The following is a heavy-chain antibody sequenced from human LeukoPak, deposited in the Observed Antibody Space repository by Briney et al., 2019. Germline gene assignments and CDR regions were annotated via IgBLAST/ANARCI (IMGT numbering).Heavy chain of an antibody. CDR1: GFTFSGYG. CDR3: AKDKEPGYYYYMDV. J-gene: IGHJ6*03. V-gene: IGHV3-23*01. D-gene: IGHD1-14*01. CDR2: ISGSGGST. Sequence: PGGSLRLSCAASGFTFSGYGMSWVRQAPGKGLEWVSAISGSGGSTYYADSVKGRFTISRDNSKNTLYLQMNSLRAEDTAVYYCAKDKEPGYYYYMDVWGKGTTVTISS.